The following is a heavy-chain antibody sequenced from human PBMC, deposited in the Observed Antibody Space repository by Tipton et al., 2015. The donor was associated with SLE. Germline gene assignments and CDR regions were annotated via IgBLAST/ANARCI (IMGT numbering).Heavy chain of an antibody. CDR3: ARAQWLVRWFDP. CDR2: INHSRGT. D-gene: IGHD6-19*01. V-gene: IGHV4-34*01. CDR1: GGSFSGYY. Sequence: TLSLTCAVYGGSFSGYYWSWIRQPPGKGLEWIGEINHSRGTNYNPPLKSRVTISVDTSKNQFSLNLSSVTAADTAVYYCARAQWLVRWFDPWGQGTLVTVSS. J-gene: IGHJ5*02.